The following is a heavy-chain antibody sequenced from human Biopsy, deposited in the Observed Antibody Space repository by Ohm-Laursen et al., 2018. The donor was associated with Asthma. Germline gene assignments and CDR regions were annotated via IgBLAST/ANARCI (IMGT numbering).Heavy chain of an antibody. D-gene: IGHD2-8*01. J-gene: IGHJ6*02. CDR2: VKYDGISQ. V-gene: IGHV3-30*03. CDR1: GFTFSNYG. Sequence: SLRLSCSASGFTFSNYGMNWVRQVAGKGLDWVAVVKYDGISQYYAESVKGRFTISRDNSRNTLNLQMNSVRPDDTAVYFCARERAGVLGSYNGMDVWGPGTTVSVTS. CDR3: ARERAGVLGSYNGMDV.